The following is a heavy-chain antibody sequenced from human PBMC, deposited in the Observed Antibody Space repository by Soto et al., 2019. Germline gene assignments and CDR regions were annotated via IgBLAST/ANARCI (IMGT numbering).Heavy chain of an antibody. J-gene: IGHJ6*02. CDR1: GGTFSSYA. CDR2: IIPIFGTA. V-gene: IGHV1-69*06. Sequence: SSVKVACKASGGTFSSYAISWVRQAPGQGLEWMGGIIPIFGTANYAQKFQGRVTITADKSTSTAYMELSSLRSEDTAVYYCARGRARESPLEWLLLGGMDVWGQGTTVTAP. D-gene: IGHD3-3*01. CDR3: ARGRARESPLEWLLLGGMDV.